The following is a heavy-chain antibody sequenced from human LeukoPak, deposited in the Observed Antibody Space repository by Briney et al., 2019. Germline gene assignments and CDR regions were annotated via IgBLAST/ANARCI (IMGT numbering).Heavy chain of an antibody. V-gene: IGHV3-74*01. CDR3: AKDRESSGWYYFDY. CDR1: GFTFSSYW. Sequence: GGSLRLSCAASGFTFSSYWMHWVRQVPGKGLVWVSRINSDGSSTSYADSVKGRFTISRDNAKSTLYVQMNSLRAEDTAVYYCAKDRESSGWYYFDYWGQGTLVTVSS. D-gene: IGHD6-19*01. CDR2: INSDGSST. J-gene: IGHJ4*02.